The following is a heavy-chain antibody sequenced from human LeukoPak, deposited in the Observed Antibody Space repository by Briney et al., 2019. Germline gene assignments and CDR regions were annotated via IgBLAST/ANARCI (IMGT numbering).Heavy chain of an antibody. CDR3: ARVLHKRNYDSSTYYGY. CDR2: ISSSSSTI. Sequence: GGSLRLSCAASGFIFSSYSMNWVRQAPGKGLEWVSYISSSSSTIYYADSVKGRFTISRDNAKNSLYLQMNSLRAEDTAVYYCARVLHKRNYDSSTYYGYWGQGILVTVSS. J-gene: IGHJ4*02. CDR1: GFIFSSYS. D-gene: IGHD3-22*01. V-gene: IGHV3-48*04.